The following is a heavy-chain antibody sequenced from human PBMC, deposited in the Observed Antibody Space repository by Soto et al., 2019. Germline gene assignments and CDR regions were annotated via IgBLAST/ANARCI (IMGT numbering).Heavy chain of an antibody. J-gene: IGHJ5*02. CDR2: ISDSGTT. V-gene: IGHV4-59*12. CDR3: ARDSWMSSANWFDP. CDR1: GGSIDSYY. Sequence: SETLSLTCTVLGGSIDSYYWSWIRQAPGKGLEWIGHISDSGTTNYNPSLGSRVTISVDTSRKSFSRKLSSVTAADTAVYFCARDSWMSSANWFDPWGPGTLVTVYS. D-gene: IGHD2-2*03.